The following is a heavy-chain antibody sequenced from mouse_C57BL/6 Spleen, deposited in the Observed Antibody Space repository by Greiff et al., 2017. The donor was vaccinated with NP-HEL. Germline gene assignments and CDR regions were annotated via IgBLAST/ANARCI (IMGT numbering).Heavy chain of an antibody. CDR1: GFTFSSYA. V-gene: IGHV5-9-1*02. Sequence: EVKVEESGEGLVKPGGSLKLSCAASGFTFSSYAMSWVRQTPEKRLEWVAYISSGGDYIYYADTVKGRFTISRDNARNTLYLQMSSLKSEDTAMYYCTRALTGTYYFDYWGQGTTLTVSS. J-gene: IGHJ2*01. D-gene: IGHD4-1*01. CDR2: ISSGGDYI. CDR3: TRALTGTYYFDY.